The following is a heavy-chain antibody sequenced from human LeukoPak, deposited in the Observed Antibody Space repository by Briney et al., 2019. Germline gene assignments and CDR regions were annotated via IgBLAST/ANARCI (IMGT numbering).Heavy chain of an antibody. CDR3: ASSGISSYGMDV. CDR1: GGSSSGYY. J-gene: IGHJ6*02. V-gene: IGHV4-34*01. D-gene: IGHD3-3*01. Sequence: PSETPSLTCAVYGGSSSGYYWSWIRQPPGKGLEWIGEINHSGSTNYNPSLKSRVTISVDTSKNQFSLKLSSVTAADTAVYYCASSGISSYGMDVWGQGTTVTVSS. CDR2: INHSGST.